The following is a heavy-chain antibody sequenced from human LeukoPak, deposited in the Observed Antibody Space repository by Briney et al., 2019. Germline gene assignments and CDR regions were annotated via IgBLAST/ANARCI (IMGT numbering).Heavy chain of an antibody. CDR1: GFTFSSHA. CDR2: MSGSGGTT. Sequence: PGGSLRLSCAASGFTFSSHAMSWVRQAPGKGLEWVSGMSGSGGTTNCADSVKGRFTISRDNSKNTLYLQMNSLRAEDTAVYYCAQSYYYDSRGAYYFDCWGQGALVTVSS. J-gene: IGHJ4*02. CDR3: AQSYYYDSRGAYYFDC. D-gene: IGHD3-22*01. V-gene: IGHV3-23*01.